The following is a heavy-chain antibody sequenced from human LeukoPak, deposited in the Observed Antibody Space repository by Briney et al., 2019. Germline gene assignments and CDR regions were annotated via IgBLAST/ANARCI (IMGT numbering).Heavy chain of an antibody. CDR1: GFTFRSYS. CDR2: ISTSRSYI. CDR3: ARSGYSSTWSLLIFDLDY. D-gene: IGHD2-2*01. Sequence: GGSLRLSCAASGFTFRSYSMNWVRQAPGKGLEWVSSISTSRSYIYYADSVKGRFIISRDNAKNSLYLQMNSLRADDTAVYFCARSGYSSTWSLLIFDLDYWGQGTMVTVSS. V-gene: IGHV3-21*04. J-gene: IGHJ4*02.